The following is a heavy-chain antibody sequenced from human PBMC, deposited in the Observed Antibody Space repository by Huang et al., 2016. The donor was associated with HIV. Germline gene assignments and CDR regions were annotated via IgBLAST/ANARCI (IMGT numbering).Heavy chain of an antibody. CDR2: MSYEGNHH. D-gene: IGHD5-12*01. Sequence: VQLVESGGGVVQTGRSLKLSFAASGFTFSNYGVHWVRQAPVNVLGWFAAMSYEGNHHDYSDSVKGRGTRCRDYSQNTLYLQMSILRSEDSAVYFCAKDREDSAYQLDYLCQGTRVTVSS. V-gene: IGHV3-30*18. CDR1: GFTFSNYG. CDR3: AKDREDSAYQLDY. J-gene: IGHJ4*02.